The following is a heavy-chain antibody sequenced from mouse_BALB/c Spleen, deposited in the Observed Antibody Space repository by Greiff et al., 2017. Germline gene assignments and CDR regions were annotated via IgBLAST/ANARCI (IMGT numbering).Heavy chain of an antibody. CDR1: GYTFTSYW. J-gene: IGHJ4*01. V-gene: IGHV1-74*01. CDR3: AKRADEYPYAMDY. D-gene: IGHD3-3*01. CDR2: INPYDSDT. Sequence: QVQLQQSGAELVRPGASVKLSCKASGYTFTSYWMNWVKQRPEQGLEWIGRINPYDSDTHYNQKFKDKAILTVDKSSSTAYMQLSSLTSEDSAVYSCAKRADEYPYAMDYWGQGTSVTVSS.